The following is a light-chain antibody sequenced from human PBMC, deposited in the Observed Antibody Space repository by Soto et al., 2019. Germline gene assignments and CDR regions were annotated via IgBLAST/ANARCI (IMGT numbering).Light chain of an antibody. CDR2: GAS. Sequence: EIVMTQSPATLFVSPGERATLSCRASQSVSANLAWYQQKPGQAPRLLIYGASTRATGIPARFSGSGSGTEFTLTISSLQSEDFAVYYCQRYDNWPRTFGQGTKVEIK. CDR3: QRYDNWPRT. V-gene: IGKV3-15*01. J-gene: IGKJ1*01. CDR1: QSVSAN.